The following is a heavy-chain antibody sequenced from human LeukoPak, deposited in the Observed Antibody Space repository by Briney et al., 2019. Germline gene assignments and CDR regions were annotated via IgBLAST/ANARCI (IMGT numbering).Heavy chain of an antibody. CDR1: GFIFSSYA. CDR3: AKASWVSTADAVL. CDR2: LRGNGDT. J-gene: IGHJ4*02. V-gene: IGHV3-23*01. Sequence: GGSLRLSCAASGFIFSSYAMSWVREAPARGLEWVSSLRGNGDTFYADSVKGRFTLSRDGSRNTVYLHLNELRVEDTAVYYCAKASWVSTADAVLWGQGTVVTVSS. D-gene: IGHD3-16*01.